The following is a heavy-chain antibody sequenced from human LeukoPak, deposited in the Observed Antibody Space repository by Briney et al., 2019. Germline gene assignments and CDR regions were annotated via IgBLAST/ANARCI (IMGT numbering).Heavy chain of an antibody. CDR2: IGGSGGNT. Sequence: GGSLRLSCAASGFTFSNYVMTWVRQAPGKGLERVSVIGGSGGNTYYAGSVKGRFTISRDNSRNTLYLQMNSLRVEDTAVYYCAKLTGSDAYNDAFDIWGQGTMVTVSS. V-gene: IGHV3-23*01. CDR1: GFTFSNYV. CDR3: AKLTGSDAYNDAFDI. J-gene: IGHJ3*02. D-gene: IGHD5-24*01.